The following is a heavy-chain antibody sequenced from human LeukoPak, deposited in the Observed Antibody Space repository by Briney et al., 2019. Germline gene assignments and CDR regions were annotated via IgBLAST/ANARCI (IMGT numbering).Heavy chain of an antibody. V-gene: IGHV4-61*08. CDR3: ARTATWSSSWYGGYYYYYMDV. D-gene: IGHD6-13*01. CDR1: GGSISSGGYY. CDR2: IYTSGST. J-gene: IGHJ6*03. Sequence: SETLSLTCTVSGGSISSGGYYWSWIRQHPRKGLEWIGYIYTSGSTNYNPSLKSRVTISVDTSKNQFSLKLSSVTAADTAVYYCARTATWSSSWYGGYYYYYMDVWGKGTTVTVSS.